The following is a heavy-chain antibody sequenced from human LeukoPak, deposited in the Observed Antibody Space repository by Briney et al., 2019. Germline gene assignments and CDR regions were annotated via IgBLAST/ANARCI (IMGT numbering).Heavy chain of an antibody. CDR2: IYPNSGGT. CDR1: GYTFTGYY. Sequence: ASVKVSCKASGYTFTGYYMHWVRQAPGQGLEWMGWIYPNSGGTNYAQKFQGRVTMTRDTSISTAYMELSRLRSDDTAVYYCAIVYYYDSSGLSFDYWGQGTLVTVSS. J-gene: IGHJ4*02. CDR3: AIVYYYDSSGLSFDY. D-gene: IGHD3-22*01. V-gene: IGHV1-2*02.